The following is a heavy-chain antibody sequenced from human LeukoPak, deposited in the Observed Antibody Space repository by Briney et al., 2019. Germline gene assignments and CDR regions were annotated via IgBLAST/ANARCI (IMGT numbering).Heavy chain of an antibody. D-gene: IGHD1-14*01. CDR3: ATETIGRHYDY. J-gene: IGHJ4*02. CDR1: RFTFSSFG. CDR2: IGPTGTDR. Sequence: GGSLRLSCAASRFTFSSFGFNWVRQAPGKGLEWVSSIGPTGTDRYYADSVRGRFTISRDNAKNSMYLQMDSLRDEDTAVYYCATETIGRHYDYWGQGTLLTVSS. V-gene: IGHV3-21*01.